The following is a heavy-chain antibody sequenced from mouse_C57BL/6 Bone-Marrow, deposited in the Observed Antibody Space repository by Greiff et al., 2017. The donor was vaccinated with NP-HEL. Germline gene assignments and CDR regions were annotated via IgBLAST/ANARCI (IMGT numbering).Heavy chain of an antibody. D-gene: IGHD2-2*01. Sequence: VQLQQSGAELARPGASVKLSCKASGYTFTSYGISWVKQRTGQGLEWIGEIYPRSGNTYYNEKFKGKATLTADKSSSTAYMELRSLTSEDSAVYFCAYGYDPGFADWGQGTLVTVSA. CDR2: IYPRSGNT. V-gene: IGHV1-81*01. J-gene: IGHJ3*01. CDR1: GYTFTSYG. CDR3: AYGYDPGFAD.